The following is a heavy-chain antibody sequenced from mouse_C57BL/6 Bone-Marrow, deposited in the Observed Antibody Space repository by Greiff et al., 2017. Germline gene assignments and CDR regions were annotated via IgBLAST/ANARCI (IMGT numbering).Heavy chain of an antibody. CDR1: GFTFSDYY. Sequence: EVQVVESEGGLVQPGSSMKLSCTASGFTFSDYYMAWVRQVPEKGLEWVANINYDGSSTYYLDSLKSRFIISRDNAKNILYLQMSSLKSEDTATYYCARIYYDYDGGVRYAMDYWGQGTSVTVSA. CDR2: INYDGSST. V-gene: IGHV5-16*01. CDR3: ARIYYDYDGGVRYAMDY. J-gene: IGHJ4*01. D-gene: IGHD2-4*01.